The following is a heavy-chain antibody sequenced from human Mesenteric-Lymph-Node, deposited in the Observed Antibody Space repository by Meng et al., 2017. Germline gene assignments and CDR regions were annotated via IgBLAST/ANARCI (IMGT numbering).Heavy chain of an antibody. CDR3: ARGLNYYDSSGYDYYFDY. CDR1: GFTFSNYA. Sequence: GESLKISCAASGFTFSNYAMSWVRQAPGKGLEWVSTIGGSSDRSYYTGSVKGRFTISRDNSKNTLFLQMSLLRAEDTAVYYCARGLNYYDSSGYDYYFDYWGQGTLVTVSS. D-gene: IGHD3-22*01. CDR2: IGGSSDRS. J-gene: IGHJ4*02. V-gene: IGHV3-23*01.